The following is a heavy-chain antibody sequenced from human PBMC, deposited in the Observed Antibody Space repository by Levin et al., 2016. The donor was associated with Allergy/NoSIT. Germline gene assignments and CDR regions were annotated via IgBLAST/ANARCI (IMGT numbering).Heavy chain of an antibody. CDR1: GLNVSNSF. D-gene: IGHD4-17*01. Sequence: GESLKISCNASGLNVSNSFMSWVRQAPGQRLEWVSVIFTDGRTYYTDSVKGRFTISRHDSENAVHLQMNTLLIQDTAVYFCAGSVDYEGYFHHWGQGIPVAVSS. CDR2: IFTDGRT. V-gene: IGHV3-53*04. CDR3: AGSVDYEGYFHH. J-gene: IGHJ4*02.